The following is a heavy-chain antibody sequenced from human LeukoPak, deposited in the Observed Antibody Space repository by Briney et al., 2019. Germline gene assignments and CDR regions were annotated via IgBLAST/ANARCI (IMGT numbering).Heavy chain of an antibody. CDR3: AREIVATIGGAFDI. CDR2: INPHSGGT. V-gene: IGHV1-2*02. D-gene: IGHD5-12*01. CDR1: GYTFSDYY. J-gene: IGHJ3*02. Sequence: ASVKVSCNASGYTFSDYYLHWVRQAPGHGLEWMGWINPHSGGTHYAQKFQGRVTMTRDTSISTAYMELSSLRSDDTAVYFCAREIVATIGGAFDIWGQGTMVTVSS.